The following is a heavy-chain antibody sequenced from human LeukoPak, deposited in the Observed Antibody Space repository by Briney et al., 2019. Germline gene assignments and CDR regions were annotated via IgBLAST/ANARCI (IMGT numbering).Heavy chain of an antibody. J-gene: IGHJ3*02. V-gene: IGHV1-69*05. Sequence: SVKVSCKASGGTFSSYAISWVRQAPGQGLEWMGGIIPIFGTANYAQKFQGRVTITTDESTSTAYMELCSLRSEDTAVYYCGVGGSNFFDYAFDIWGQGTMVTVSS. CDR3: GVGGSNFFDYAFDI. CDR1: GGTFSSYA. CDR2: IIPIFGTA. D-gene: IGHD2-15*01.